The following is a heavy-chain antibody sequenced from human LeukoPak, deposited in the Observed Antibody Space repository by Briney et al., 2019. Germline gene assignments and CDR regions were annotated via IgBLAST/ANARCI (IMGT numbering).Heavy chain of an antibody. CDR2: ITPKSGDT. V-gene: IGHV1-2*02. Sequence: ASVTVSCTASGYTFSDFYIHWVRQAPGQGLEYVGWITPKSGDTYSPQRFQGRVTMTRDASISTAYMELSSLGSDDTAVYFCARVRLADERAWAYWGQGTLVTVSS. D-gene: IGHD3-3*02. J-gene: IGHJ4*02. CDR3: ARVRLADERAWAY. CDR1: GYTFSDFY.